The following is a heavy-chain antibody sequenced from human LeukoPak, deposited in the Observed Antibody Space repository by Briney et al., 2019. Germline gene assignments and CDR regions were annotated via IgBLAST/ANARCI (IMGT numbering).Heavy chain of an antibody. J-gene: IGHJ4*02. D-gene: IGHD3-10*01. CDR2: IYYSGST. CDR3: ARRSLTYYYGSGPLDY. Sequence: SGTLSLTCTVSGGSISSSSYYWGWIRQPPGKGLEWIGSIYYSGSTYYNPSLKSRVTISVDTSKNQFSLKLSSVTAADTAVYYCARRSLTYYYGSGPLDYWGQGTLVTVSS. CDR1: GGSISSSSYY. V-gene: IGHV4-39*01.